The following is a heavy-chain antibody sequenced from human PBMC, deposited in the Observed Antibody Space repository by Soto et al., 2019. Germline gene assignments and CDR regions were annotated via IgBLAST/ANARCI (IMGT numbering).Heavy chain of an antibody. V-gene: IGHV4-34*01. CDR1: GGSFSGYY. Sequence: QVQLQQWGAGLLKPSETLSLTCAVYGGSFSGYYWSWIRQPPGKGLEWIGEINHSGSTNYNPSLKSRVTLSVDTSKTQFSLKLSSVTAADTAVYYCARGARYSIAAAGIFAFDIWGQGTMVTVSS. CDR2: INHSGST. J-gene: IGHJ3*02. CDR3: ARGARYSIAAAGIFAFDI. D-gene: IGHD6-13*01.